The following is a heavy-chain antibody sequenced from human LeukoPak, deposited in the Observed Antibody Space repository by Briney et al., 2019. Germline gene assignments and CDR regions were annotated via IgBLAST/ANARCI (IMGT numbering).Heavy chain of an antibody. D-gene: IGHD6-6*01. CDR3: ARDQGPIAARHNWFDP. J-gene: IGHJ5*02. CDR1: GFTFSSYG. Sequence: GGSLRLSCAASGFTFSSYGMSWVRQAPGKGLEWVTIISYDGSNKYYADSVKGRFTISRDNSKNTLYLQMNSLRAEDTAVYYCARDQGPIAARHNWFDPWGQGTLVTVSS. V-gene: IGHV3-30*03. CDR2: ISYDGSNK.